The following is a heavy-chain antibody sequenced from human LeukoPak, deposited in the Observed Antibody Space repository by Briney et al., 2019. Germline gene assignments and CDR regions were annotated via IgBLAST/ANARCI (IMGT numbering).Heavy chain of an antibody. CDR3: ARIGIAARPDY. CDR2: IYYSGST. D-gene: IGHD6-6*01. Sequence: PSETLSLTCTVSGGSISSSSYYWGWIRQPPGKGLEWIGSIYYSGSTYYNPSLKSRVTISVDTSKNQFSLKLSSVTAADTAVYYCARIGIAARPDYWGQGTLVTVSS. CDR1: GGSISSSSYY. J-gene: IGHJ4*02. V-gene: IGHV4-39*01.